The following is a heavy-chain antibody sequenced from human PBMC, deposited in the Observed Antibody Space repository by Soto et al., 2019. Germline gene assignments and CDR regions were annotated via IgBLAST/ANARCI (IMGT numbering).Heavy chain of an antibody. V-gene: IGHV3-30*04. Sequence: PGGSLRLSCVASGFTFSNDGMLWVRQAPGKGLEWVATVSSDGRNEHYADSVKGRFTVSRDNSRNTLYLQMDSLRDEDTAVYYCARGGTPYFDCWGQGTLVTVSS. CDR3: ARGGTPYFDC. CDR1: GFTFSNDG. CDR2: VSSDGRNE. D-gene: IGHD1-1*01. J-gene: IGHJ4*02.